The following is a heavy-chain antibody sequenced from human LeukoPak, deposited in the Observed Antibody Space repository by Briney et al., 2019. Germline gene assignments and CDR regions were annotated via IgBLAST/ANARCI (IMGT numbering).Heavy chain of an antibody. D-gene: IGHD5-12*01. CDR2: IYPGDSDT. CDR3: ARAEALVATIDAFDI. CDR1: GYSFTSYW. Sequence: GESLKISCKGSGYSFTSYWIGWVRQMPGKGLEWMGIIYPGDSDTRYSPSFQGQVTISADKSISTAYLQWSSLKASDTAMYYCARAEALVATIDAFDIWGQETMVTVSS. V-gene: IGHV5-51*01. J-gene: IGHJ3*02.